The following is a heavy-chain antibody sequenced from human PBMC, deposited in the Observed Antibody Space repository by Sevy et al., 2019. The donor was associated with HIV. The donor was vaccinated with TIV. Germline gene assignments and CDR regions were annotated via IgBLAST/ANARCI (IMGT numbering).Heavy chain of an antibody. J-gene: IGHJ6*02. CDR1: GFTFSSYE. CDR2: VSSSADTI. Sequence: GGSLRLSCAASGFTFSSYEMNWVRQAPGKWLEWVSYVSSSADTIYYADSVRGRFTISRDNVKKSLYLQMNSLRAEDTAVYYCAKRGGQYDLGMDVWGQGTTVTVSS. CDR3: AKRGGQYDLGMDV. V-gene: IGHV3-48*03. D-gene: IGHD3-3*01.